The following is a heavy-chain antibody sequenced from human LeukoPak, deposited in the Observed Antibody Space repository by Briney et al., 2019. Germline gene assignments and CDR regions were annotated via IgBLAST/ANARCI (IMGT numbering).Heavy chain of an antibody. CDR2: VYHHGNT. J-gene: IGHJ5*02. CDR3: ARGLGGGSYNWFDP. V-gene: IGHV4-38-2*02. CDR1: GFSIRTGYS. Sequence: SETLSLTCSVSGFSIRTGYSWGWIRQPPGKGLEWIATVYHHGNTYFNPSLMSRAVISLDTSKNQFSLRLTSVTAADTAVYYCARGLGGGSYNWFDPWGQGTLVTVSS. D-gene: IGHD1-26*01.